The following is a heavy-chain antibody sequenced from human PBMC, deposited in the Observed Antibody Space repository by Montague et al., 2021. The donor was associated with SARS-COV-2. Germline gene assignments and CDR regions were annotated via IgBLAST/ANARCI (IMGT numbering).Heavy chain of an antibody. CDR2: IYTTGSS. J-gene: IGHJ2*01. CDR1: AGSIRDYY. D-gene: IGHD1-1*01. Sequence: SETLSLTCAVSAGSIRDYYWSWIRQPAGKGLEWIGRIYTTGSSDYSPSLQSRVTMSVDTSKNQVSPRLMSVTAADTAVFYCAREDAGDWYFDLWGRGTLVTVSS. V-gene: IGHV4-4*07. CDR3: AREDAGDWYFDL.